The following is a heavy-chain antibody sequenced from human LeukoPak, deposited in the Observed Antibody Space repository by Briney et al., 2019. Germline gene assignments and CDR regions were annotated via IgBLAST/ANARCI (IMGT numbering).Heavy chain of an antibody. CDR3: ARGRVSSSWYSAFDY. CDR2: IYTSGST. Sequence: SETLSLTCTVSGGSISSYYWSWIRQPAGKGLERIGRIYTSGSTNYNPSLKSRVTMSVDTSKNQFSLKLSSVTAADTAVYYCARGRVSSSWYSAFDYWGQGTLVTVSS. J-gene: IGHJ4*02. V-gene: IGHV4-4*07. D-gene: IGHD6-13*01. CDR1: GGSISSYY.